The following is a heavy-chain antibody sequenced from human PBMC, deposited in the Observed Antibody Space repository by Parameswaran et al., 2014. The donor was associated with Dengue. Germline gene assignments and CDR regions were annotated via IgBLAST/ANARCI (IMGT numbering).Heavy chain of an antibody. Sequence: WVRQAPGQGLEWMGIINPSGGSTSYAQKFQGRVTMTRDTSTSTVYMELSSLRSEDTAVYYCAREGYGSGVGMDVWGQGTTVTVSS. CDR2: INPSGGST. J-gene: IGHJ6*02. D-gene: IGHD3-10*01. V-gene: IGHV1-46*01. CDR3: AREGYGSGVGMDV.